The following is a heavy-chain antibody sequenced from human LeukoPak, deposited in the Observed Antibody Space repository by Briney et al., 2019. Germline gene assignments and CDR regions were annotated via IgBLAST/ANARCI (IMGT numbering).Heavy chain of an antibody. CDR2: IYHSGST. Sequence: PSETLSLTCTLSGYSISRGYYWGWIRQPPGKGLEWIGSIYHSGSTYYNPSLKSRVTIPVDTSKNQFSLKLSSLTAADTAVYYCARVFGVVYDYWGQGTLVTVSS. D-gene: IGHD3-3*01. J-gene: IGHJ4*02. V-gene: IGHV4-38-2*02. CDR3: ARVFGVVYDY. CDR1: GYSISRGYY.